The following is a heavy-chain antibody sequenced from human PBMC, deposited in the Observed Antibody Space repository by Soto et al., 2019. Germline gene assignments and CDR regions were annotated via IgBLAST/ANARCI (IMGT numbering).Heavy chain of an antibody. CDR3: ARGQKLNYDFWSGYDPYYYYGMDV. J-gene: IGHJ6*02. CDR1: GGSISSYY. V-gene: IGHV4-59*12. D-gene: IGHD3-3*01. CDR2: IYYSGST. Sequence: SETLSLTCTVSGGSISSYYWSWIRQPPGNGLEWIGYIYYSGSTNYNPSLKSRVTISVDTSKNQFSLKLSSVTAADTAVYYCARGQKLNYDFWSGYDPYYYYGMDVWGQGTTVTVSS.